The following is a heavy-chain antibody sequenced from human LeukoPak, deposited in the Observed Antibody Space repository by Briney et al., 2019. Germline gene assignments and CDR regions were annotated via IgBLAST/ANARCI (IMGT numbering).Heavy chain of an antibody. Sequence: GGSLRLSCTASGFTFSSFWMAWVRQAPGKGLEWVGNIKQDGSIQYYGDSVKGRFTISRDNAKNSLYLQMNSLRAEDTAVYYCARDLVVGDAFDIWGQGTMVTVSS. CDR2: IKQDGSIQ. CDR1: GFTFSSFW. CDR3: ARDLVVGDAFDI. D-gene: IGHD2-15*01. J-gene: IGHJ3*02. V-gene: IGHV3-7*01.